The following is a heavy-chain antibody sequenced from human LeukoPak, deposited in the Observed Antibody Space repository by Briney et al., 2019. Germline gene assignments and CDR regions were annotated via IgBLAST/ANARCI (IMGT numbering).Heavy chain of an antibody. CDR2: IYYSGST. Sequence: SETLSLTCTVSGGSISSYYWSWIRQPPGKGLEWIGYIYYSGSTNYNPSLKSRVTISVDTSKNQFSLKLSSVTAADTAVYYCARHVGIAAEPFDYWGQGTLVTVSS. CDR3: ARHVGIAAEPFDY. D-gene: IGHD6-13*01. J-gene: IGHJ4*02. V-gene: IGHV4-59*08. CDR1: GGSISSYY.